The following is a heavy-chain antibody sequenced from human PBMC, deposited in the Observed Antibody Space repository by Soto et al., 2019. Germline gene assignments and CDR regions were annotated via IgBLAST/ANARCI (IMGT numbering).Heavy chain of an antibody. V-gene: IGHV1-69*13. Sequence: SVKVSCKASGGTFSSYAISWVRQAPGQGLEWMGGIIPIFGTANYAQKFQGRVTITADESTSTAYMELSSLRSEDTAVYYCARGQVVVVAAYYGTDVWGQGTTVTVSS. CDR3: ARGQVVVVAAYYGTDV. CDR1: GGTFSSYA. J-gene: IGHJ6*02. D-gene: IGHD2-15*01. CDR2: IIPIFGTA.